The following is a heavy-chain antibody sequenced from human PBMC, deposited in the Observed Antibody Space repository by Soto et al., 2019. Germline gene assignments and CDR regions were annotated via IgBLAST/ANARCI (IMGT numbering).Heavy chain of an antibody. Sequence: PGGSLRLSCAASGFTLSSYAMSWVRQAPGKGLEWVSAISGSGGSTYYADSVKGRFTISRDNSKNTLYLQMNSLRAEDTAVYYCAKGSGNLGYCSFGSCYGAPAEYLQHWGQGTLVTVSS. V-gene: IGHV3-23*01. CDR3: AKGSGNLGYCSFGSCYGAPAEYLQH. J-gene: IGHJ1*01. D-gene: IGHD2-15*01. CDR1: GFTLSSYA. CDR2: ISGSGGST.